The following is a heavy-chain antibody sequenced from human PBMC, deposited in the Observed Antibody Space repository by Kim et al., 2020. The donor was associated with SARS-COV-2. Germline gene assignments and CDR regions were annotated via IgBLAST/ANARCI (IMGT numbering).Heavy chain of an antibody. Sequence: SETLSLTCAVSGGSISSGGYSWSWIRQPPGKGLEWIGYIYHSGSTYYNPSLKSRVTISVDRSKNQFSLKLSSVTAADTAVYYCARVLGSGSYPYGMDVWGQGTTVTVSS. CDR3: ARVLGSGSYPYGMDV. J-gene: IGHJ6*02. CDR1: GGSISSGGYS. CDR2: IYHSGST. D-gene: IGHD3-10*01. V-gene: IGHV4-30-2*01.